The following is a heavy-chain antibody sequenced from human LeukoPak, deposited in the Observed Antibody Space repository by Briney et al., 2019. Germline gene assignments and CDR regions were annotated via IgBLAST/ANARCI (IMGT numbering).Heavy chain of an antibody. V-gene: IGHV3-74*01. CDR2: IYNDGGRT. Sequence: GGSLRLSCAASGFTFSDHWMHWVRQAPGKGLEWLSRIYNDGGRTSYADSVKGRFTISRDNGKNTLFLQLNSLRAEDTAVYYCARGSSGWYVDYLGQGTLVTVSS. J-gene: IGHJ4*02. CDR3: ARGSSGWYVDY. CDR1: GFTFSDHW. D-gene: IGHD6-19*01.